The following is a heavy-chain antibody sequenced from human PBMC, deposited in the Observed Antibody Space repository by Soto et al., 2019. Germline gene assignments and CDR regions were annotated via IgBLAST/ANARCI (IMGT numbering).Heavy chain of an antibody. D-gene: IGHD3-3*01. V-gene: IGHV3-33*01. CDR2: IWYDGSNK. CDR1: GFTFSSYG. J-gene: IGHJ6*02. CDR3: ARGASVRFLEWLSPYYYGMDV. Sequence: GSLRLSCAASGFTFSSYGMHWVRQAPGKGLEWVAVIWYDGSNKYYADSVKGRFTISRDNSKNTLYLQMNSLRAEDTAVYYCARGASVRFLEWLSPYYYGMDVWGQGTTVTVSS.